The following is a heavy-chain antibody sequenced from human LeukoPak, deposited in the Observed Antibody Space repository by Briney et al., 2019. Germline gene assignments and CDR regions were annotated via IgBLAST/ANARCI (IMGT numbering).Heavy chain of an antibody. Sequence: GASVKVSCKASGGTFSSYAISWVRQAPGQGLEWMGRIIPIFGTANYAQKFQGRVTITTDESTSTAYMELSSLRSEDTSVYYCARDAMATKGLDYWGQGTLVTVSS. CDR2: IIPIFGTA. D-gene: IGHD5-24*01. J-gene: IGHJ4*02. CDR3: ARDAMATKGLDY. V-gene: IGHV1-69*05. CDR1: GGTFSSYA.